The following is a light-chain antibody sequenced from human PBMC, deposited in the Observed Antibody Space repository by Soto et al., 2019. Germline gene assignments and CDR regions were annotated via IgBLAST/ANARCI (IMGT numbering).Light chain of an antibody. V-gene: IGLV1-51*01. J-gene: IGLJ3*02. CDR3: GTWDSSLETVV. CDR1: SSNIGGNY. CDR2: DNH. Sequence: QSVLTQPPSVSASPGQRVTISCSGSSSNIGGNYVSWYQVLPRTAPHLLISDNHNRHSASPARFSGSKSGTSATLVITERQTGDEADYYCGTWDSSLETVVFGGGTKLTVL.